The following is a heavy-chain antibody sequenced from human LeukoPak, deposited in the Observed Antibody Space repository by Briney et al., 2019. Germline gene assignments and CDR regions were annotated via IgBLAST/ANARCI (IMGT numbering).Heavy chain of an antibody. CDR2: IYYSGST. CDR3: ARTPRAYYYDSSGYYKGAFDI. CDR1: GGSISSSSYY. V-gene: IGHV4-39*07. J-gene: IGHJ3*02. Sequence: SETLSLTCTVSGGSISSSSYYWGWIRQPPGKGLEWIGSIYYSGSTYYNPSLKSRVTISVDTSKNQFSLKLSSVTAADTAVYYCARTPRAYYYDSSGYYKGAFDIWGQGTMVTVSS. D-gene: IGHD3-22*01.